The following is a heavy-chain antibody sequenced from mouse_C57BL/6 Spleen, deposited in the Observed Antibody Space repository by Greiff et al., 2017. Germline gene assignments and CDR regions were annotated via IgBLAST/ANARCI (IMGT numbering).Heavy chain of an antibody. J-gene: IGHJ2*01. Sequence: DVHLVESEGGLVQPGSSMKLSCTASGFTFSDYYMAWVRQVPEKGLEWVANINYDGSSTYYLDSLKSRFIISRDNAKNILYLQMSSLKSEDTATYYCAREDEDYFDYWGQGTTLTVSS. CDR2: INYDGSST. V-gene: IGHV5-16*01. CDR1: GFTFSDYY. CDR3: AREDEDYFDY.